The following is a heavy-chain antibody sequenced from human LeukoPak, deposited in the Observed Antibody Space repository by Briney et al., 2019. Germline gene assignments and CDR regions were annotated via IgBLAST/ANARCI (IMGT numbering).Heavy chain of an antibody. CDR1: GFTFSGNW. CDR3: ARGGSYLSAFDI. V-gene: IGHV3-7*04. Sequence: PGGSLKLSWEASGFTFSGNWWVWVRQAPGKGLKWGAKIKQDGSEKNYVDSVKGRFDISRDNAQNSLYLQMKSLRAEDTAVYYCARGGSYLSAFDIWGQGSLVSVSS. D-gene: IGHD1-26*01. CDR2: IKQDGSEK. J-gene: IGHJ4*02.